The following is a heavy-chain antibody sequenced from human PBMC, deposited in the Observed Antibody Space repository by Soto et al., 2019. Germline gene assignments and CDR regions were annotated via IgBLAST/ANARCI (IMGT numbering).Heavy chain of an antibody. J-gene: IGHJ3*02. Sequence: GGSLRLSCAASGFTFSSYSMNWVRQAPGKGLEWVSSISSSSSYIYYADSVKGRFTISRDNAKNSLYLQMNSLRAEDTAVYYCARAYDFWSGADAFDIWGQGTMVTVSS. D-gene: IGHD3-3*01. V-gene: IGHV3-21*01. CDR3: ARAYDFWSGADAFDI. CDR1: GFTFSSYS. CDR2: ISSSSSYI.